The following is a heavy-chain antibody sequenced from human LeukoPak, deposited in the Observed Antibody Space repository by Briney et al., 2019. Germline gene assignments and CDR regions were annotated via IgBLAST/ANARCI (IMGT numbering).Heavy chain of an antibody. Sequence: SETLSLTCTVSGGSISSSSYYWGWIRQPPGKGLEWIGSIYYSGSTYHNPSLKSRVTISVDTSKNQFSLKLSSVTAADTAVYYCARLEAVTLYYFDYWGQGTLVTVSS. V-gene: IGHV4-39*01. J-gene: IGHJ4*02. D-gene: IGHD4-17*01. CDR3: ARLEAVTLYYFDY. CDR2: IYYSGST. CDR1: GGSISSSSYY.